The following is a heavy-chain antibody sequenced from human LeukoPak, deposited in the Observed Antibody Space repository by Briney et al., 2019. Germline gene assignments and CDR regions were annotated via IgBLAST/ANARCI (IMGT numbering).Heavy chain of an antibody. CDR2: LNPYSGGT. V-gene: IGHV1-2*02. J-gene: IGHJ4*02. D-gene: IGHD1-26*01. CDR1: EYTFTGYY. Sequence: GASVKVSCKASEYTFTGYYMHWVRQAPGQGLEWMGWLNPYSGGTNYAQKFQGRVTMTRDTSICTFYMELSSLRSDDTAVYYCARGSGSYYDWGQGTLVTVSS. CDR3: ARGSGSYYD.